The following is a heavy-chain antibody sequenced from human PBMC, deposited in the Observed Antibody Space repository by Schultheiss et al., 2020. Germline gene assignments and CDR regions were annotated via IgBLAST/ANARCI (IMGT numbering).Heavy chain of an antibody. CDR3: AREPRGREDAFDI. D-gene: IGHD3-16*01. J-gene: IGHJ3*02. Sequence: GGSLRLSCAASGFTFSDYYMSWIRQAPGKGLEWVAYISRSGSPIYYADSVKGRFTMSRDSAKKSVYLQMNSLRDEDTAVYFCAREPRGREDAFDIWGQGTMATV. CDR1: GFTFSDYY. V-gene: IGHV3-11*04. CDR2: ISRSGSPI.